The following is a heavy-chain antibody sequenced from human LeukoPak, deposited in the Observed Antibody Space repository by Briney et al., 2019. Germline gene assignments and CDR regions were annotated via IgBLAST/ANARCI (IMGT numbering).Heavy chain of an antibody. J-gene: IGHJ4*02. CDR3: ARDLMTTDLDY. V-gene: IGHV3-74*01. Sequence: PGGSLRLSCAASGFTFSSYWMHWVRQAPGKGLAWVSRISSDGSSTYYADSVKGRFTISRDNAKNTLYLQMNSLRAEDTAVYYCARDLMTTDLDYWGQGTLVTVSS. CDR2: ISSDGSST. CDR1: GFTFSSYW. D-gene: IGHD4-11*01.